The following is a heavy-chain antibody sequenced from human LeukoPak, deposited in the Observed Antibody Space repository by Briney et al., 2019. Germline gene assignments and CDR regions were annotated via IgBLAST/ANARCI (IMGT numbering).Heavy chain of an antibody. D-gene: IGHD1-26*01. J-gene: IGHJ3*02. CDR3: GRRSPTLVGANNYPHAFDI. CDR2: ISYDGSNK. CDR1: GFTFSSYG. Sequence: GGSLRLSCAASGFTFSSYGMHWVRQAPGKGLEWVAVISYDGSNKYYADSVKGRFTISRDNSKNTLYLQMNSLRAEDTAVYYCGRRSPTLVGANNYPHAFDIWGQGTMVTVSS. V-gene: IGHV3-30*03.